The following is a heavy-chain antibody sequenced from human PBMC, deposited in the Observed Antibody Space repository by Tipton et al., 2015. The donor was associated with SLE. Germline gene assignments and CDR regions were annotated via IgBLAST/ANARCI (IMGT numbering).Heavy chain of an antibody. Sequence: TLSLTCTVSGGSISSSSYYWGWIRQPPGKGLEWIGEINHSGSTNYNPSLKSRVTISVDTSKNQFSLKLSSVTAADTAVYYCARDGPHSSSSRWGQGTLVTVSS. CDR3: ARDGPHSSSSR. J-gene: IGHJ4*02. CDR1: GGSISSSSYY. D-gene: IGHD6-13*01. V-gene: IGHV4-39*07. CDR2: INHSGST.